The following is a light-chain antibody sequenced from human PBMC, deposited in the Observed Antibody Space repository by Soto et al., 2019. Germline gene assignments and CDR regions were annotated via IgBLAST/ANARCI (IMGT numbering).Light chain of an antibody. CDR1: QSVNSN. V-gene: IGKV3-15*01. CDR3: QQYQNWPPWT. CDR2: GAS. Sequence: EIVMTQSPATLSLSPGERATLSCRASQSVNSNLAWYQQKPGQSPTLLIHGASTRSTGIPARFSGSGSGTEFTLTISSLQSEDFAVYYCQQYQNWPPWTFGQGTKVEI. J-gene: IGKJ1*01.